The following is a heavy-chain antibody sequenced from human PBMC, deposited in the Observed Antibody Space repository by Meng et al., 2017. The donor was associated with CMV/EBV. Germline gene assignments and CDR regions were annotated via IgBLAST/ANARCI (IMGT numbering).Heavy chain of an antibody. D-gene: IGHD3-10*01. CDR3: ARSITMVRGVIMNNWFDP. V-gene: IGHV1-69*10. J-gene: IGHJ5*02. CDR1: GCTFSSYA. Sequence: SVKVSCKASGCTFSSYAISWVRQAHGQGLEWMGGIIPILGIENYAQKFQGGVTITADKSMSTAYMELSSLRSEDTAVYYCARSITMVRGVIMNNWFDPWGQGTLVTVSS. CDR2: IIPILGIE.